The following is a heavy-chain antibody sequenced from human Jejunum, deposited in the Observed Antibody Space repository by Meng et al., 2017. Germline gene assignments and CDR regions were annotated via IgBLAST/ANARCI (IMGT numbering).Heavy chain of an antibody. V-gene: IGHV5-51*01. CDR1: GYSFTGYW. J-gene: IGHJ4*02. CDR3: ARPSPSGCYGSMSGYYFDS. Sequence: GGSLRLSCKASGYSFTGYWIGWVRQMPGKGLEWMGIIYPGDSDSRYSPSFQGQVTISADTSVSTAYLQWSSLEASDTAMYYCARPSPSGCYGSMSGYYFDSWGQGTLVTVSS. D-gene: IGHD6-19*01. CDR2: IYPGDSDS.